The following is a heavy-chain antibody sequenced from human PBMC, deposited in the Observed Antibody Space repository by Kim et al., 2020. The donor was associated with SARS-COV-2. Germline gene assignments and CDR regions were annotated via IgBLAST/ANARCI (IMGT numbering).Heavy chain of an antibody. CDR3: ARGGYYGSGSYYKFFSYYFDY. CDR2: INHSGST. CDR1: GGSFSGYY. D-gene: IGHD3-10*01. V-gene: IGHV4-34*01. J-gene: IGHJ4*02. Sequence: SETLSLTCAVYGGSFSGYYWSWIRQPPGKGLEWIGEINHSGSTNYNPSLKRRVTISVDTSKNQFSLKLSSVTAADTAVYYCARGGYYGSGSYYKFFSYYFDYCGQGTPVTVSS.